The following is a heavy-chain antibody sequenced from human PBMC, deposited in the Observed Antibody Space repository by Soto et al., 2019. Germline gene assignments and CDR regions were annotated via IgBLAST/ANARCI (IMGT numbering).Heavy chain of an antibody. CDR3: ASQGGYYDSSGYYYGGDY. D-gene: IGHD3-22*01. CDR2: IIPILGIA. CDR1: GGTFSSYT. J-gene: IGHJ4*02. Sequence: QVQLVQSGAEVKKPGSSVKVSCKASGGTFSSYTISWVRQAPGQGLEWMGRIIPILGIANYAQKFQGRVTITADXFTSTXXMELSSLRSEDTAVYYCASQGGYYDSSGYYYGGDYWGQGTLVTVSS. V-gene: IGHV1-69*02.